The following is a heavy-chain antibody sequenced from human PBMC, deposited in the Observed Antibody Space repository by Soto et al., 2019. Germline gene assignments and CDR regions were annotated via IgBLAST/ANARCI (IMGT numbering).Heavy chain of an antibody. CDR3: ARAPFDY. CDR1: GGSIISNNW. J-gene: IGHJ4*02. CDR2: IYHRGST. V-gene: IGHV4-4*02. Sequence: LRETLSLTCTVSGGSIISNNWWIWVRQPPGRGLEWIGEIYHRGSTNYNPSLKSRISMSLDRSKNQFSLRLSSVTAADTAIYYCARAPFDYWGQGTLVTVSS.